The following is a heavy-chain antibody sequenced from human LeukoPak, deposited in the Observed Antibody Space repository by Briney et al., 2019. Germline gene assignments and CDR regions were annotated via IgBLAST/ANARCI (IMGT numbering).Heavy chain of an antibody. Sequence: GASVKVSCKASGYTFTGYYMHWVRQAPGQGLEWMGWINPNSGGTNYAQKFQGRVTMTRDTSINTAYMELSRLRSDDTAVYYCARDVAYYYDSSGDNWFDPWGQGTLVTVSS. V-gene: IGHV1-2*02. J-gene: IGHJ5*02. D-gene: IGHD3-22*01. CDR3: ARDVAYYYDSSGDNWFDP. CDR1: GYTFTGYY. CDR2: INPNSGGT.